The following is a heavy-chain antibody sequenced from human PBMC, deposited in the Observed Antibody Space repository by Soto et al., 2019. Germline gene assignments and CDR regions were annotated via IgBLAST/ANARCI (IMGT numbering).Heavy chain of an antibody. D-gene: IGHD4-17*01. V-gene: IGHV4-61*01. CDR1: GGSVNNRTYY. CDR3: ARTTAVPNTLRSRYYFDY. Sequence: SETLSLTCSVSGGSVNNRTYYWSWIRQPPGKRLGWIGYVYYSGTTNYNPSLKSRVSISVDTSKNQFSLSLSSVTAADTALYYCARTTAVPNTLRSRYYFDYWGQGTLVTVSS. CDR2: VYYSGTT. J-gene: IGHJ4*02.